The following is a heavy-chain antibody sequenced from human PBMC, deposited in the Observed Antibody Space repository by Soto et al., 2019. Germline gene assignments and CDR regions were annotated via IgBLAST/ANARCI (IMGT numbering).Heavy chain of an antibody. CDR2: IYYSGST. CDR1: GVSISSSSYY. J-gene: IGHJ4*02. D-gene: IGHD1-26*01. V-gene: IGHV4-39*01. Sequence: PSETLSLTCTVSGVSISSSSYYWGWIRQPPGKGLEWIGSIYYSGSTYYNPSLKSRVTISVDTSKNQFSLKLSSVTAADTAVYYCARHLLVGASRDEYFDYWGQGTLVTVSS. CDR3: ARHLLVGASRDEYFDY.